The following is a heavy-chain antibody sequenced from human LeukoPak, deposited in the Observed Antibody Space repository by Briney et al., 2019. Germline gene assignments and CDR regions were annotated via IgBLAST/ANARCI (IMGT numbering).Heavy chain of an antibody. CDR1: GGTFSSYA. CDR3: ARSVVAARPDLDY. V-gene: IGHV1-69*04. CDR2: IIPILGIA. J-gene: IGHJ4*02. Sequence: ASVKVSCKASGGTFSSYAISWVRQAPGQGLEWMGRIIPILGIANYAQKFQGRVTITADKSTSTAYMELSSLRSEDTAVYYCARSVVAARPDLDYWGQGTLVTVSS. D-gene: IGHD2-15*01.